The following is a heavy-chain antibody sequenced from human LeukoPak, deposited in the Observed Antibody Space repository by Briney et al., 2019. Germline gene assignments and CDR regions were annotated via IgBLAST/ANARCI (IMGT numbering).Heavy chain of an antibody. CDR1: GFTFDGHA. V-gene: IGHV3-43*02. J-gene: IGHJ6*03. CDR3: AKDARLIHLWSIIYYYYYMDV. CDR2: ISRDGDIT. D-gene: IGHD5-18*01. Sequence: GGSLRLSCAASGFTFDGHAMHWVRQAPGKGLEWVSAISRDGDITTYAYSVKDQFTVSRDNSKNSSYLHLNSLRSEDTALYYCAKDARLIHLWSIIYYYYYMDVWGKGTAVTVSS.